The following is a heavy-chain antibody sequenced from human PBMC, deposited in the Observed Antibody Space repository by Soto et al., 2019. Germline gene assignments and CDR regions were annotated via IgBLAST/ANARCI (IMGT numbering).Heavy chain of an antibody. Sequence: PSETLSLTCAVSGGSISGTTYSWSWIRQPPGKGLEWIGYIYDSGNTYYNPSLKSQFPISVDRSKNQFSLKLSSVTAAATAVYYCARGQGAAAGHSNFDYWGQGALVTVSS. CDR2: IYDSGNT. CDR3: ARGQGAAAGHSNFDY. J-gene: IGHJ4*02. V-gene: IGHV4-30-2*01. D-gene: IGHD6-13*01. CDR1: GGSISGTTYS.